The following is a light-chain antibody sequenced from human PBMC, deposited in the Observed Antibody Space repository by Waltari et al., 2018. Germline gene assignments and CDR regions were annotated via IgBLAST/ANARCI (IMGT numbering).Light chain of an antibody. V-gene: IGLV4-69*01. CDR2: VNSDGSH. CDR1: SGHSSNI. J-gene: IGLJ3*02. CDR3: QTGGHGTWV. Sequence: QLVLTQSPSASASLGASVKLTCTLSSGHSSNIIAWLQQQPEKGPRYLMTVNSDGSHSKGDEIPDRFSGSSSGAERYLTISTVQSEDEADYYCQTGGHGTWVFGGGTKLTVL.